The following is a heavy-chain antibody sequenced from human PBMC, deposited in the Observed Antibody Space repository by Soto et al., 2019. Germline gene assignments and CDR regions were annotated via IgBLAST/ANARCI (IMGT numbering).Heavy chain of an antibody. Sequence: EASVKVSCKASSYTFDNYDIIWVRQAPGQGLEWMGWISPYNGDTEYAQSFQGRVTMTTDRFTSTVYMELESLTSDDTAVYYCARGSQMFPIDYWGQGTQVTVSS. CDR3: ARGSQMFPIDY. CDR2: ISPYNGDT. CDR1: SYTFDNYD. D-gene: IGHD3-10*02. J-gene: IGHJ4*02. V-gene: IGHV1-18*01.